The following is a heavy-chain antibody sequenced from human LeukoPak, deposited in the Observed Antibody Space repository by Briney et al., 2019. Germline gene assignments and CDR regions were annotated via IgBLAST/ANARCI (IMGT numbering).Heavy chain of an antibody. D-gene: IGHD3-10*01. J-gene: IGHJ4*02. CDR2: INPNSGGT. CDR1: GYTFTGYY. V-gene: IGHV1-2*02. CDR3: ARDLEGYHYGSGNYPQ. Sequence: SMKVSCKASGYTFTGYYIHWLRQAPGQGLEWMGFINPNSGGTNYAQKFQGRVTMTRDTSISTAYMELSSLTSDDTAVYYCARDLEGYHYGSGNYPQWGQGTLITVSS.